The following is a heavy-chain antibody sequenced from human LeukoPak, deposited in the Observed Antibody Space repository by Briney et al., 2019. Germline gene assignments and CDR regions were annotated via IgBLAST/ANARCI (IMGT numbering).Heavy chain of an antibody. CDR2: IWYDGSNK. Sequence: PGGSLRLSCAASGFTFSSFGMHWVRQAPGKGLEWVAVIWYDGSNKHYADSVKGRFTISRDNSKNTLYLQMNSLRAEDTAVYYCARELPPVVTYYFDYWGQGTLVTVSS. CDR3: ARELPPVVTYYFDY. D-gene: IGHD2-15*01. V-gene: IGHV3-33*01. J-gene: IGHJ4*02. CDR1: GFTFSSFG.